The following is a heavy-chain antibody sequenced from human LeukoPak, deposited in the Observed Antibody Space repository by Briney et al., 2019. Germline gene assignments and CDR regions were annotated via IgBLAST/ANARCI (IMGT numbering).Heavy chain of an antibody. CDR1: GYTFTGHY. CDR2: INPNSGGT. J-gene: IGHJ5*02. V-gene: IGHV1-2*02. Sequence: ASVKVSCKASGYTFTGHYMHWVRQAPGQGLEWMGWINPNSGGTNYAQKFQGRVTMTRDTSINTPSVELSRLRADDTAVYYWTLYRDFSWFDPWGQGTLVTVSS. D-gene: IGHD1-14*01. CDR3: TLYRDFSWFDP.